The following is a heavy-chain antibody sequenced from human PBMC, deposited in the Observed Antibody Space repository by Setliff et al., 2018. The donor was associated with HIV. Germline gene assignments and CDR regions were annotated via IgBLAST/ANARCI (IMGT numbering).Heavy chain of an antibody. V-gene: IGHV4-59*02. CDR1: GASVNSHY. Sequence: SETLSLTCTVSGASVNSHYWAWIRQPPGKGLEWIGSLYYGGNTNYNPSLKSRVTISADTSKNQFSLKLRSVTAADTAVYYCAGVLSSGYYDGPWGQGTLVTVSS. D-gene: IGHD3-22*01. CDR3: AGVLSSGYYDGP. CDR2: LYYGGNT. J-gene: IGHJ5*02.